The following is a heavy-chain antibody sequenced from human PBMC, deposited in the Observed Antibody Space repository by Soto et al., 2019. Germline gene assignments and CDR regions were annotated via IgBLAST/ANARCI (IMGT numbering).Heavy chain of an antibody. CDR2: IIPIFGTI. CDR3: ATMRLDYGDYAAFDY. V-gene: IGHV1-69*01. CDR1: GGTFSRYP. J-gene: IGHJ4*02. Sequence: SVKGSCKASGGTFSRYPIPWVRQDPGHGLEWMGQIIPIFGTISHAQNFQGRITITADESTSTAYMELSSLRSEDTAVYYCATMRLDYGDYAAFDYWGQGTLVTVS. D-gene: IGHD4-17*01.